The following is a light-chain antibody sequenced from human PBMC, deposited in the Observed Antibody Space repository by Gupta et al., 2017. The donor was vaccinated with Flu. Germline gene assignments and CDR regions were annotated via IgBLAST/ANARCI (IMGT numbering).Light chain of an antibody. CDR1: SSDVGSYNL. CDR2: EGS. CDR3: CSYAGSMWV. Sequence: QSALTQPASVSGSPGQSPTISCTGTSSDVGSYNLVSWYQQHPGKAPKLMIYEGSKLPSGVPNRFSGSKSGNTASLTISGLQAEDEADYYCCSYAGSMWVFGGGTKLTVL. V-gene: IGLV2-23*01. J-gene: IGLJ3*02.